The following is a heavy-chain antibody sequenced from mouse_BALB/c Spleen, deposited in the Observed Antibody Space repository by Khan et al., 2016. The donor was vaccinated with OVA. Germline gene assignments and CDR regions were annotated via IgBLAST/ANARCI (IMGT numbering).Heavy chain of an antibody. J-gene: IGHJ4*01. V-gene: IGHV3-2*02. CDR1: GYSITSDYA. CDR3: ARHGAPYNYAMDY. CDR2: ISYSGST. Sequence: EVELVESGPGLVKPSQSLSLTCTVTGYSITSDYAWNWIRQFPGNKLEWMGYISYSGSTTYNPALKSRISITRDTSKNQFFLQLNSVTTEDTATFYFARHGAPYNYAMDYWGQGTSGTVSS. D-gene: IGHD1-1*02.